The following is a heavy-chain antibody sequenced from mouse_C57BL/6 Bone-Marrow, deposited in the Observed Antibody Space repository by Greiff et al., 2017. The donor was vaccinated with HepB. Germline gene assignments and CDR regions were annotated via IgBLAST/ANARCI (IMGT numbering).Heavy chain of an antibody. Sequence: EVQLVESGPGLVKPSQSLSLTCSVPGYSITSGYYWNWIRQFPGNKLEWMGYISYDGSNNYNPSLKNRISITRDTSKNQFFLKLNSVTTEDTATYYCARGTFYFDYWGQGTTLTVSS. CDR1: GYSITSGYY. V-gene: IGHV3-6*01. CDR2: ISYDGSN. J-gene: IGHJ2*01. CDR3: ARGTFYFDY.